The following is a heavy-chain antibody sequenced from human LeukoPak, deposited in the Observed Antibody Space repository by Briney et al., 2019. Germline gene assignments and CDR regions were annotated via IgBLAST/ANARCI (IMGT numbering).Heavy chain of an antibody. Sequence: PGGSLTLSCAGSGFSVSTNYMNWVRQAPGKGLEWVSILYSGSSTYYTDSVKGRFTVSRDDSKNTLYLHMNSLGVEDTAVYYCARVGDHYHWYLDVWGRGTLVTVSS. V-gene: IGHV3-53*01. J-gene: IGHJ2*01. D-gene: IGHD3-10*01. CDR1: GFSVSTNY. CDR3: ARVGDHYHWYLDV. CDR2: LYSGSST.